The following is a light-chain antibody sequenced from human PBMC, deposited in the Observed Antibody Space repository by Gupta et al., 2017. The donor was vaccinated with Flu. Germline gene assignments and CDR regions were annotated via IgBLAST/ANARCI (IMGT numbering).Light chain of an antibody. CDR1: TSDVGGYDS. V-gene: IGLV2-14*01. Sequence: QSALTQPASVSGSPGQSITISCTGTTSDVGGYDSVSWHQPRPGTAPKLMIHVVINRTTGISDRFSGSNDGNSASPTTFGIQGGDEADYYGSSYNSTNDRNLGVTFGGGTQMTVL. J-gene: IGLJ2*01. CDR2: VVI. CDR3: SSYNSTNDRNLGVT.